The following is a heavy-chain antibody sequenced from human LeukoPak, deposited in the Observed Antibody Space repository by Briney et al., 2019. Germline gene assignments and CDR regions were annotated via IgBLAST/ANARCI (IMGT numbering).Heavy chain of an antibody. Sequence: ASVKVSCKASGYTSTGYYMHWVRQAPGQGLEGMGWINPNSGGTNYAQKFQGRVTMTRDTSISTAYMELSRLRSDDTAVYYCARGGIAAAGTPLYNWFDPWGQGTLVTVSS. CDR3: ARGGIAAAGTPLYNWFDP. CDR1: GYTSTGYY. D-gene: IGHD6-13*01. CDR2: INPNSGGT. V-gene: IGHV1-2*02. J-gene: IGHJ5*02.